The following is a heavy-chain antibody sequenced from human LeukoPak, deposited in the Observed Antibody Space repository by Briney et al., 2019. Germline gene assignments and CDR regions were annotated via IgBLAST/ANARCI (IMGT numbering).Heavy chain of an antibody. J-gene: IGHJ6*02. D-gene: IGHD2-2*01. CDR2: ISGSGGST. CDR3: AKATVVDHGYYYYYGMDV. V-gene: IGHV3-23*01. Sequence: PGGSLRLSCAASGFTFSSYAMSWVRQAPGKGLEWVSTISGSGGSTYYADSVKGRFTISRDNSKNTLYLQMNSLRAEDTAVYYCAKATVVDHGYYYYYGMDVWGQGTTVTVSS. CDR1: GFTFSSYA.